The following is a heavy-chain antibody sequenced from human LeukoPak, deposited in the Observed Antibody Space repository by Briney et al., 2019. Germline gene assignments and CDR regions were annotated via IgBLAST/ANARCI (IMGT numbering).Heavy chain of an antibody. CDR3: ARWDSSSGFDY. CDR1: GGSFSGYY. CDR2: INHSGST. J-gene: IGHJ4*02. D-gene: IGHD6-6*01. V-gene: IGHV4-34*01. Sequence: PSETLSLTCAVYGGSFSGYYWSRIRQPPGKGLEWTGEINHSGSTNYNPSLKSRVTISVDTSKNQFSLKLSSVTAADTAAYYCARWDSSSGFDYWGQGTLVTVSS.